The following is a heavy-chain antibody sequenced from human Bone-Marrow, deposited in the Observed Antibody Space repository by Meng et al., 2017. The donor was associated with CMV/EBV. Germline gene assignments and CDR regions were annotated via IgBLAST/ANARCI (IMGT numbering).Heavy chain of an antibody. CDR3: ARDHPYYDSSGPTYYYYGMDV. Sequence: GESLKISCAASGFTVSSNYMSWVRQAPGKGLEWVSVIYSDGSTYYADSVKGRFTISRDNSKNTLYLQMNSLGAEDTAVYYCARDHPYYDSSGPTYYYYGMDVWGQGTTVTVSS. J-gene: IGHJ6*02. CDR2: IYSDGST. CDR1: GFTVSSNY. D-gene: IGHD3-22*01. V-gene: IGHV3-53*01.